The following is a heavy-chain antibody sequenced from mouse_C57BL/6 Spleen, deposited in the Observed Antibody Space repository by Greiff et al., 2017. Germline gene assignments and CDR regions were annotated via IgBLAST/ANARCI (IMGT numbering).Heavy chain of an antibody. CDR3: ERNYYSKEGAMDY. D-gene: IGHD2-5*01. Sequence: QVQLKESGPELVKPGASVKISCKASGYAFSSSWMNWVKQRPGKGLEWIGRIYPGDGDTNYNGKFKGKATLTADKSSSTAYMQLSSLTSEDSAVYFCERNYYSKEGAMDYWGQGTSVTVSS. CDR1: GYAFSSSW. CDR2: IYPGDGDT. J-gene: IGHJ4*01. V-gene: IGHV1-82*01.